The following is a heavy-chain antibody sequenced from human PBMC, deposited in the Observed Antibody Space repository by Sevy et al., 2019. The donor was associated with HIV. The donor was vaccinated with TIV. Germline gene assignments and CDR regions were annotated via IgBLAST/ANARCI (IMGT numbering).Heavy chain of an antibody. J-gene: IGHJ3*02. Sequence: GGSLRLSCAASGFTFSSYAMHWVRQAPGKGLEWVAVISYDGNNKYADSVKGRFTISRDNSKNTLYLQLSSLRADDTAVYYCAGALYDSSGSFDALDIWGQGTMVTVSS. V-gene: IGHV3-30*03. D-gene: IGHD3-22*01. CDR3: AGALYDSSGSFDALDI. CDR1: GFTFSSYA. CDR2: ISYDGNNK.